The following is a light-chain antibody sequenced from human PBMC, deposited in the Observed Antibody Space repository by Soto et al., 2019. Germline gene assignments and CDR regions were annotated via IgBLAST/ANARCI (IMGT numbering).Light chain of an antibody. J-gene: IGLJ2*01. CDR2: DVS. V-gene: IGLV2-14*01. CDR3: SPYTRSSTLYVV. Sequence: QSALTQPASVSGSPGQSITISCTGTSSDVGGYNYVSWYQQHPGKAPKLMIYDVSNRPSGVSNRFSGSKSGNTASLTISGPRAEDEADYYCSPYTRSSTLYVVFAGGTKLTVL. CDR1: SSDVGGYNY.